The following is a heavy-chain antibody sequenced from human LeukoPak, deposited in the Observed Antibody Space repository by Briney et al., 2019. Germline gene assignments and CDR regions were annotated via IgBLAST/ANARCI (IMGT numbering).Heavy chain of an antibody. D-gene: IGHD3-10*01. Sequence: GGSLRLSCAASGFTFSSYWMSWVRRAPGKGPEWVANIKQDGSEEYYVDSLKGRFTISRDNAKNSLYLQMNSLRAEDTAVYYCARQGVLLWFGESYSFDPWGQGTLVTVSS. V-gene: IGHV3-7*01. CDR3: ARQGVLLWFGESYSFDP. CDR1: GFTFSSYW. J-gene: IGHJ5*02. CDR2: IKQDGSEE.